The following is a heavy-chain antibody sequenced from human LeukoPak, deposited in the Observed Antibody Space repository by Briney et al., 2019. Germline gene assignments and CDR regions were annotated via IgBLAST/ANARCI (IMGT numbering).Heavy chain of an antibody. V-gene: IGHV3-30*04. Sequence: PGRSLRLSCAASGFTFSSHAMHWVRQAPGKGPEWVAVISYDGSNKYYADSVKGRFTISRDNSKNTLYLQMNSLSAEDTAVYYCASQYYNILTGHDTSIDYWGQGTLVTVSS. CDR1: GFTFSSHA. CDR3: ASQYYNILTGHDTSIDY. J-gene: IGHJ4*02. CDR2: ISYDGSNK. D-gene: IGHD3-9*01.